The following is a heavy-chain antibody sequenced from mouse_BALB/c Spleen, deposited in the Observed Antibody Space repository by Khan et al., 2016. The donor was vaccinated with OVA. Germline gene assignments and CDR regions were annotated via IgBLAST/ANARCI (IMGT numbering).Heavy chain of an antibody. D-gene: IGHD2-3*01. J-gene: IGHJ4*01. CDR2: ISYSGST. CDR1: GYSITSDYA. CDR3: AMDGSRYNYAMDY. V-gene: IGHV3-2*02. Sequence: EVQLQESGPGLVKPSQSLSLTCTVTGYSITSDYAWNWIRQFPGNKLEWMGYISYSGSTNYNPALKSRISITRDKSKNQFFLQLNSVTTEDTASYYCAMDGSRYNYAMDYWGQGTSVTVSS.